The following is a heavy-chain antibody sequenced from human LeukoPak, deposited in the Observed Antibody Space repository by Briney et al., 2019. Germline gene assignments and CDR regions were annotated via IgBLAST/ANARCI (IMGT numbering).Heavy chain of an antibody. CDR3: AKSAGDSSGYYYVPDY. Sequence: GGSLRLSCAASGFTFDDYAMHWVRQAPGKGLEWVSLISWDGGSTYYADSVKGRFTISRDNSKNSLYLQMNSLRAEDTALYYCAKSAGDSSGYYYVPDYWGQGTLVTVSS. J-gene: IGHJ4*02. CDR1: GFTFDDYA. D-gene: IGHD3-22*01. V-gene: IGHV3-43D*03. CDR2: ISWDGGST.